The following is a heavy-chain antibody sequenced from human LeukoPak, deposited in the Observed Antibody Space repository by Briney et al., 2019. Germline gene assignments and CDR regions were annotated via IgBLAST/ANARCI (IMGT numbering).Heavy chain of an antibody. CDR3: ARDSGYGDYVGNP. CDR2: IIPIFGTA. CDR1: GGTFSSYA. J-gene: IGHJ5*02. D-gene: IGHD4-17*01. Sequence: SVKVSCKASGGTFSSYAISWVRQAPGQGLEWMGGIIPIFGTANYAQKFQGRVTITADESTSTAYMEVRSLTSDDTAVYYCARDSGYGDYVGNPWGQGTLVTVSS. V-gene: IGHV1-69*01.